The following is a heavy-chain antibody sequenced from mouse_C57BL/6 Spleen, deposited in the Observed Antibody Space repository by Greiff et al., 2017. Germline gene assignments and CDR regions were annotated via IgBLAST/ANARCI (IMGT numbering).Heavy chain of an antibody. CDR2: IDPETGGT. CDR1: GYTFTDYE. D-gene: IGHD1-1*01. V-gene: IGHV1-15*01. CDR3: TRSNYGSSYGYFDV. Sequence: VQLQQSGAELVRPGASVTLSCKASGYTFTDYEMHWVKQTPVHGLEWIRAIDPETGGTAYNQKFKGKAILTADKSSSTAYMELRSLTSEDSAVYYCTRSNYGSSYGYFDVWGTGTTVTVSS. J-gene: IGHJ1*03.